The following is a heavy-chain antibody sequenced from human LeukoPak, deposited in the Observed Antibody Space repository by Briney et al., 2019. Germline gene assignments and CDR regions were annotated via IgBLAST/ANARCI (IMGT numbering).Heavy chain of an antibody. D-gene: IGHD2-15*01. CDR1: GFTFSGYA. CDR3: AKQLYCSGGSCYGMDV. CDR2: ISGSGGST. J-gene: IGHJ6*02. Sequence: GGSLRLSCAASGFTFSGYAMSWVRQAPGKELEWVSGISGSGGSTYYADAVKGRFSISRDNSKSTLYLQMNSLRAEDTAVYYCAKQLYCSGGSCYGMDVWGQGTTVTVSS. V-gene: IGHV3-23*01.